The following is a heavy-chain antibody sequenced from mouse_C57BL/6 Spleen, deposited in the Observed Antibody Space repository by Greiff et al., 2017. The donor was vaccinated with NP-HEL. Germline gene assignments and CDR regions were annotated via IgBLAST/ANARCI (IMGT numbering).Heavy chain of an antibody. CDR3: ARGFTTVVGRFAY. D-gene: IGHD1-1*01. Sequence: QVQLQESGAELVRPGTSVKVSCKASGYAFTNYLIEWVKQRPGQGLEWIGVINPGSGGTNYNEKFKGKATLTADKSSSTAYMQLSSLTSEDSAVYFCARGFTTVVGRFAYWGQGTLVTVSA. CDR2: INPGSGGT. V-gene: IGHV1-54*01. J-gene: IGHJ3*01. CDR1: GYAFTNYL.